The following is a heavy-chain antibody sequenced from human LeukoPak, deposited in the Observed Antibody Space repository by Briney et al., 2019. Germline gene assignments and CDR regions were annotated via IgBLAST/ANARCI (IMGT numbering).Heavy chain of an antibody. CDR1: GGSISGYY. D-gene: IGHD3-3*01. J-gene: IGHJ4*02. CDR2: IYTSGNT. CDR3: ARGSSGDFWSGYYTKYYFDY. V-gene: IGHV4-4*07. Sequence: SETLSLTCTVSGGSISGYYWNWIRQPAGKGLEWIGRIYTSGNTNYNPSLKSRVTMSIDTSKNQFSLKLSSVTAADTAVYYCARGSSGDFWSGYYTKYYFDYWGQGTLVTVSS.